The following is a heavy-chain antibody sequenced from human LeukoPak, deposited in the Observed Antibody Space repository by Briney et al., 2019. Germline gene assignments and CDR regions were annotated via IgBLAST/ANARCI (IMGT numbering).Heavy chain of an antibody. J-gene: IGHJ4*02. D-gene: IGHD2-21*01. Sequence: PGGSLRLSCAASGFTFSSYGMHWVRQAPGKGLEWVAVIWFDGSNKFYADSVKGRFTISRDNSKNTLYLQMNSLRAEDTAVYYCAREGESLHYFDNWGQGTLVTVSS. CDR1: GFTFSSYG. CDR3: AREGESLHYFDN. V-gene: IGHV3-33*01. CDR2: IWFDGSNK.